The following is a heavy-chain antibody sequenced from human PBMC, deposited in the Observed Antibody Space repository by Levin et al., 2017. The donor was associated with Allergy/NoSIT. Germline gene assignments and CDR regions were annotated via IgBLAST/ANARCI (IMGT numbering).Heavy chain of an antibody. CDR1: GGSISSSSYY. V-gene: IGHV4-39*01. CDR3: ARQGLSDFWSGYYPVNWFDP. CDR2: IYYSGST. Sequence: PSETLSLTCTVSGGSISSSSYYWGWIRQPPGKGLEWIGSIYYSGSTYYNPSLKSRVTISVDTSKNQFSLKLSSVTAADTAVYYCARQGLSDFWSGYYPVNWFDPWGQGTLVTVSS. J-gene: IGHJ5*02. D-gene: IGHD3-3*01.